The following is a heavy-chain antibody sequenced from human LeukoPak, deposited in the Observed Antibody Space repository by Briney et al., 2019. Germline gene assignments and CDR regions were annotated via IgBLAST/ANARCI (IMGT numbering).Heavy chain of an antibody. D-gene: IGHD3-22*01. CDR1: GFIFSDYS. CDR2: ISGRGDST. CDR3: AKDGSSSSTYYFYFDY. J-gene: IGHJ4*02. V-gene: IGHV3-23*01. Sequence: QPGGSLRLSCAASGFIFSDYSMNWVRQAPGKGLEWVSAISGRGDSTYYADSVKGRFTTSRDYSKNTLYLQMNSLRAEDTAVYYCAKDGSSSSTYYFYFDYWGQGTLVTVSS.